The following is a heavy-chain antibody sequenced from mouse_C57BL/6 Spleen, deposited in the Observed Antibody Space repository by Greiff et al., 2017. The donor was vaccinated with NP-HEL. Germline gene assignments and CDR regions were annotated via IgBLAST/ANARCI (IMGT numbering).Heavy chain of an antibody. CDR3: ARSVDGRYAMDY. CDR1: GYTFTSYW. Sequence: QVQLQQPGAELVRPGTSVKLSCKASGYTFTSYWMHWVKQRPGQGLEWIGVIDPSDSYTNYNQKFKGKATLTVDTSSSTAYMQLSSLTSEDSAVYYCARSVDGRYAMDYWGQGTSVTVSS. J-gene: IGHJ4*01. CDR2: IDPSDSYT. D-gene: IGHD2-3*01. V-gene: IGHV1-59*01.